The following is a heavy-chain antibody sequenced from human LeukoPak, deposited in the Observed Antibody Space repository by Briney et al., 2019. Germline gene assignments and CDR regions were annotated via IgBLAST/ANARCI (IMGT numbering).Heavy chain of an antibody. CDR1: GCSFSDYY. CDR3: PRHSYGDVYYLDF. V-gene: IGHV4-59*08. Sequence: SETLSLTCTASGCSFSDYYWSWIRQSPGKGLEWIGYFYYSGSSRFYPSFMRGGAILLDTSNNHSSSIHTTVPTADPAVVYCPRHSYGDVYYLDFCGQGTLVTVSS. CDR2: FYYSGSS. D-gene: IGHD4-17*01. J-gene: IGHJ4*02.